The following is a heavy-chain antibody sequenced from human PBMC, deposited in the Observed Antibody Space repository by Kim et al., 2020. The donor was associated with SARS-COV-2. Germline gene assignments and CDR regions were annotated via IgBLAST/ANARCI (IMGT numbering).Heavy chain of an antibody. D-gene: IGHD1-20*01. J-gene: IGHJ1*01. V-gene: IGHV3-21*01. CDR2: IRAGGNYI. CDR3: AREVVHNCVRGALFAH. Sequence: GGSLRLSCASSGFQFSSNALNWVRQAPGKGLEWVSSIRAGGNYIDYASSVKGRFIVSRDNAKSLVFMQMNSLRAEDTAGDHSAREVVHNCVRGALFAHWG. CDR1: GFQFSSNA.